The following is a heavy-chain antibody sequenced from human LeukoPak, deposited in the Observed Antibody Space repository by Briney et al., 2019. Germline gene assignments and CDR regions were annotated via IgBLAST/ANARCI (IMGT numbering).Heavy chain of an antibody. Sequence: ASVKVSCKASGYTFTGYYMHWVRQAPGQGLEWMGWINPNSGGTNYAQKFQGRVTMTRDTSISTAYMELSRLRSDDTAVYYCARQRYFDYPFDYWGQGTLVTVSS. CDR2: INPNSGGT. V-gene: IGHV1-2*02. CDR1: GYTFTGYY. J-gene: IGHJ4*02. D-gene: IGHD3-9*01. CDR3: ARQRYFDYPFDY.